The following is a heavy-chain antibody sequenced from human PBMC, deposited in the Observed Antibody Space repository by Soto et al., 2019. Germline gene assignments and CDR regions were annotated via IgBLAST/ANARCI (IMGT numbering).Heavy chain of an antibody. Sequence: ASVKVSCKASGYTFTSYAMHWLRHAPGQRLEWMGWINAGNGNTRYSQKFQGRVTITRDTSASTAYMELSSLRSEDTAVYYCARVLGYCGYDWSYWGQETMFTVSS. CDR3: ARVLGYCGYDWSY. J-gene: IGHJ4*01. CDR1: GYTFTSYA. D-gene: IGHD5-12*01. CDR2: INAGNGNT. V-gene: IGHV1-3*01.